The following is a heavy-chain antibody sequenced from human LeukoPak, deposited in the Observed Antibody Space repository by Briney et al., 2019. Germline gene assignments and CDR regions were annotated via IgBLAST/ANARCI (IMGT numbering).Heavy chain of an antibody. D-gene: IGHD3-22*01. V-gene: IGHV4-34*01. CDR2: INHSGST. Sequence: KPSETLSLTCAVYGGSFSGYYWSWIRQPPGKGLEWIGEINHSGSTSYNPSLKGRVTISVDTSKSQFSLKLSSVTATDTAVYYCARGTHTYYDKAPVDDWGQGTLITVSS. CDR1: GGSFSGYY. CDR3: ARGTHTYYDKAPVDD. J-gene: IGHJ4*02.